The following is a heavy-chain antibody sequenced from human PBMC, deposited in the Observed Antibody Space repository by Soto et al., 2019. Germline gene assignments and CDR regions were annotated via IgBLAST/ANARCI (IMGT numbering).Heavy chain of an antibody. J-gene: IGHJ5*02. CDR1: GYTFTAYY. CDR2: INPNSGGT. CDR3: ARGGGRGYNELDP. D-gene: IGHD5-12*01. V-gene: IGHV1-2*02. Sequence: ASVKVSCKASGYTFTAYYMHGVRQAPGQGLEWMGWINPNSGGTYHAQNFQGRVTMTRDTSTTTAYMELASLRSDDTAVYYCARGGGRGYNELDPWGHGTLVTVSS.